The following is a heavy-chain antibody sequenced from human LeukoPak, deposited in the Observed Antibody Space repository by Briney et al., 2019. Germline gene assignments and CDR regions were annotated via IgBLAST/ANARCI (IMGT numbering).Heavy chain of an antibody. CDR3: ARGTIVEATTLNY. D-gene: IGHD1-26*01. Sequence: PGRSLRLSCAASGFTFSSYGMHWVRQAPGKGLEWVAVIWYDGSNKYYADSVKGRFTISRDNSKNTLYLQMNSLRAEDTAVYYCARGTIVEATTLNYWGQGTLVTVSS. CDR2: IWYDGSNK. V-gene: IGHV3-33*01. CDR1: GFTFSSYG. J-gene: IGHJ4*02.